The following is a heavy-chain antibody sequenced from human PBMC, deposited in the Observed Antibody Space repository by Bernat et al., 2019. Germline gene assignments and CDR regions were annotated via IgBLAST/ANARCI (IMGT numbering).Heavy chain of an antibody. J-gene: IGHJ4*02. Sequence: QVQLVQSGAEVKKPGSSVKVSCKASGGTFSSYAISWVRQAPGQGPEWMGGIIPIFGTANYEQKFQGRVTITADESTSTAYMELSSLRSEDTAVYYCARAIVVVPAAIGDMYYFDYWGQGTLVTVSS. CDR1: GGTFSSYA. CDR2: IIPIFGTA. CDR3: ARAIVVVPAAIGDMYYFDY. V-gene: IGHV1-69*01. D-gene: IGHD2-2*01.